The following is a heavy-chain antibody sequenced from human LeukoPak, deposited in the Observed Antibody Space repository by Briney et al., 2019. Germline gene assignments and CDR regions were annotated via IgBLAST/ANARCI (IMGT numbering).Heavy chain of an antibody. J-gene: IGHJ5*02. CDR1: GFTFSSYA. V-gene: IGHV3-23*01. CDR2: ISGSGGST. D-gene: IGHD2-2*01. Sequence: PGGSLRLSCAASGFTFSSYAMSWVRQAPGKGLEWVSAISGSGGSTYYADSVKGRFTISRDNSKNTLYLQMNSLRAEDTAVYYCAKGEDIAVVPGDWFDPWGQGTLVTVSS. CDR3: AKGEDIAVVPGDWFDP.